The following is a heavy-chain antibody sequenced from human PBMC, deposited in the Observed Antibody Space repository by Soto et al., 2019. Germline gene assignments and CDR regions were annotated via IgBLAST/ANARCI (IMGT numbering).Heavy chain of an antibody. V-gene: IGHV4-59*08. Sequence: TSETLSLTCTVSGGSISSYYWSWIRQPPGKGLEWIGYIYYSGSTNYNPSLKSRVTISVDTSKNQFSLKLSSVTAADTAVYYCARGGHVVVVTAAFDYWGQGTLVTVSS. CDR3: ARGGHVVVVTAAFDY. CDR1: GGSISSYY. CDR2: IYYSGST. J-gene: IGHJ4*02. D-gene: IGHD2-21*02.